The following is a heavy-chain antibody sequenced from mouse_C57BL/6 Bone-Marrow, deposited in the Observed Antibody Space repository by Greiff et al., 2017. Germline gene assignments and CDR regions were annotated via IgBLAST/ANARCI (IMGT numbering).Heavy chain of an antibody. Sequence: EVQLQQSGPELVKPGASVKMSCKASGYTFTDYNMHWVKQSHGKSLEWIGYINPNNGGTSYNQKFKGKATLTVNKSSSTAYMELRSLTSEDSAVYSCASSGDYEYFDVWGTGTTGTASS. D-gene: IGHD2-4*01. CDR2: INPNNGGT. J-gene: IGHJ1*03. CDR1: GYTFTDYN. V-gene: IGHV1-22*01. CDR3: ASSGDYEYFDV.